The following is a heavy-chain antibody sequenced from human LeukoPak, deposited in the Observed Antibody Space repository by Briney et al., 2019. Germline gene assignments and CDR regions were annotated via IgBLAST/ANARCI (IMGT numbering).Heavy chain of an antibody. CDR1: GFTFSSYA. CDR3: AKAGIAVARSPIDY. D-gene: IGHD6-19*01. V-gene: IGHV3-23*01. Sequence: GGSLRLSCAASGFTFSSYAMSWDRQAPGKGLEWVSAISGSGGSTYYADSVKGRFTISRDNSKNTLYLQMNSLRAEDTAVYYCAKAGIAVARSPIDYWGQGTLVTVSS. CDR2: ISGSGGST. J-gene: IGHJ4*02.